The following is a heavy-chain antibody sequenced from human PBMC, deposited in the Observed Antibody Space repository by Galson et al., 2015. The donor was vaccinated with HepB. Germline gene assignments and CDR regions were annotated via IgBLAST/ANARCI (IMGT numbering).Heavy chain of an antibody. CDR1: GFTVSNNY. D-gene: IGHD4-11*01. J-gene: IGHJ4*02. CDR2: IYAGGNT. CDR3: AGRRDYSKSLGY. Sequence: SLRLSCAASGFTVSNNYMIWARQAPGKGLEWVSIIYAGGNTYSEDSVKGRFTISRHSSTNTLYLQMNSLRTEDTAIYYCAGRRDYSKSLGYWGQGTPVTASS. V-gene: IGHV3-53*04.